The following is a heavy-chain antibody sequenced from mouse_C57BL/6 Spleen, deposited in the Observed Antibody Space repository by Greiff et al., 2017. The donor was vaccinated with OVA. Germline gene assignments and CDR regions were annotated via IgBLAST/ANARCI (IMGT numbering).Heavy chain of an antibody. V-gene: IGHV1-18*01. CDR3: ARGDGNYYFDY. J-gene: IGHJ2*01. CDR2: INPNNGGT. D-gene: IGHD2-1*01. CDR1: GYTFTDYN. Sequence: EVQLVESGPELVKPGASVKIPCKASGYTFTDYNMDWVKQSHGKSLEWIGDINPNNGGTIYNQKFKGKATLTVDKSSSTAYMELRSLTSEDTAVYYCARGDGNYYFDYWGQGTTLTVSS.